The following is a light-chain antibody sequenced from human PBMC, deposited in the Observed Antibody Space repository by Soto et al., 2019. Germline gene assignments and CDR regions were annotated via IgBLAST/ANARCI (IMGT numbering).Light chain of an antibody. V-gene: IGKV3-20*01. Sequence: EIVLTQSPGTLSLSPGERATLFCRASQSLTNNYLAWYQQKPGQAPRLLIYGASSRATGIPDRFSGSGSGTDFTLTISRLGPEDFAVYYCQQYGSSSTFGQGTRLEIK. CDR2: GAS. CDR3: QQYGSSST. J-gene: IGKJ5*01. CDR1: QSLTNNY.